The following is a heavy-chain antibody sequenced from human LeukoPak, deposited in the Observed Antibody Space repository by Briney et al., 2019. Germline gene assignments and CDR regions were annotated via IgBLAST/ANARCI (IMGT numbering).Heavy chain of an antibody. CDR1: GFTFSSYW. Sequence: GGSLRLACAASGFTFSSYWMHWVRQAPGKGLVWVSRINSDGSSTSCADSVKGRFTISRDNAKNTLYLQMNSLRAEDTAVYYCAREDVGYYYYAMDVWGKGTTVTVSS. CDR3: AREDVGYYYYAMDV. D-gene: IGHD6-13*01. V-gene: IGHV3-74*01. J-gene: IGHJ6*04. CDR2: INSDGSST.